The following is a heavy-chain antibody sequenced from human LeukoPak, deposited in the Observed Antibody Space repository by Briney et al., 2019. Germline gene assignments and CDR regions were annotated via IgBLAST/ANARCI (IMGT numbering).Heavy chain of an antibody. CDR3: AREEHYRRSFAL. J-gene: IGHJ2*01. Sequence: GGSLRLSCAASGFTFSNAWMSWVRQAPGKGLEWVSVSYSGGSSYYADSVKGRFTISRDNSKNTLYLQMNSLRAEDTAVYFCAREEHYRRSFALWGRGTLVTVSS. D-gene: IGHD1-26*01. CDR2: SYSGGSS. CDR1: GFTFSNAW. V-gene: IGHV3-53*01.